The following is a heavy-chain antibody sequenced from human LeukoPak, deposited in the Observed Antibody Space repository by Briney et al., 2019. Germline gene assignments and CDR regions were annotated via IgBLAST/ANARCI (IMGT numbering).Heavy chain of an antibody. CDR1: GFTFSSYG. CDR3: ARDPGPVAAAVLDY. Sequence: GGSLRLSCAASGFTFSSYGMHWVRQAPGKGLEWVAVISFDGSNKYYADSVKGRFTISRDNSKNTLYLQMNSLRAEDTAVYYCARDPGPVAAAVLDYWGQGTLVTVSS. V-gene: IGHV3-30*03. D-gene: IGHD6-13*01. J-gene: IGHJ4*02. CDR2: ISFDGSNK.